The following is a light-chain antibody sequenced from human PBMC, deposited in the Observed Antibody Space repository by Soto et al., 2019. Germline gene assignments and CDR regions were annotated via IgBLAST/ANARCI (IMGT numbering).Light chain of an antibody. CDR1: KMGSKS. V-gene: IGLV3-21*02. CDR3: QVWDSSSDYV. Sequence: SYELTQPPAVSVAPGQTARITCRGNKMGSKSVHWYQQNPGQDPVLVVYDDNDRPSGIPERFSGSNSGNTATLTISRVEDGDEADYYCQVWDSSSDYVFGTGTKVTVL. J-gene: IGLJ1*01. CDR2: DDN.